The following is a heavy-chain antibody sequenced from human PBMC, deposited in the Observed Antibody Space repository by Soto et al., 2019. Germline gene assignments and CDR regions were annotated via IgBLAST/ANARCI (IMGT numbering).Heavy chain of an antibody. V-gene: IGHV4-31*03. CDR1: GGSISSGGYY. J-gene: IGHJ6*03. Sequence: QVQLQESGPGLVKPSQTLSLTCTVSGGSISSGGYYWSWIRQHPGKGLEWIGYIYYSGSTYYNPSLKSRVTISVDTSKNQFSLKLSSVTAADTAVYYCARAMITFGRVIDPYYYYYMDVWGKGTTVTVSS. CDR3: ARAMITFGRVIDPYYYYYMDV. D-gene: IGHD3-16*02. CDR2: IYYSGST.